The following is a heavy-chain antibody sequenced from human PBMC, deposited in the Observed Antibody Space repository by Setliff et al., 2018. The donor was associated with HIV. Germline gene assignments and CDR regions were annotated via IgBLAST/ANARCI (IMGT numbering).Heavy chain of an antibody. CDR1: GGSISSTSYY. CDR2: ISSSGNT. J-gene: IGHJ4*02. Sequence: SETLSLTCSVSGGSISSTSYYWGWIRQPPGTGLEWIGSISSSGNTYYNPSLKSRVTTSVDTPKNQFSLKLNSVTAADTAVYYCAETIGRYFDIFDNWGQGTLVTVSS. CDR3: AETIGRYFDIFDN. D-gene: IGHD3-9*01. V-gene: IGHV4-39*01.